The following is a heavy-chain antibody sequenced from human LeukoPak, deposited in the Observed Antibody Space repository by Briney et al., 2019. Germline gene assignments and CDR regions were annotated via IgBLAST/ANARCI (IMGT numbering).Heavy chain of an antibody. CDR2: IRKRGIET. V-gene: IGHV3-7*01. J-gene: IGHJ4*02. CDR1: GFTFTDYW. D-gene: IGHD2-15*01. Sequence: HPGGSLRLSCAASGFTFTDYWMSWVRQAPGKGLEWVAFIRKRGIETNYVDSVKGRFTITRDNARNSLFLQMNSLRAEDTAVYYCAREDGYCNGGNCYSYFVSWGQGTLVTVSS. CDR3: AREDGYCNGGNCYSYFVS.